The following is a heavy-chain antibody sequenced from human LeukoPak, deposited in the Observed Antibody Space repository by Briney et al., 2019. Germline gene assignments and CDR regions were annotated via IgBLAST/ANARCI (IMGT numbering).Heavy chain of an antibody. CDR2: IYSGGST. D-gene: IGHD1-26*01. J-gene: IGHJ3*02. Sequence: PGGSLRLSCAASGFTVSSNYMSWVRQAPGKGLEWVSVIYSGGSTYYADSVKGRFTISRDNSKNTLYLQMNSLRVEDTAVYYCARDQRGSFSFDIWGQGTMVTVSS. V-gene: IGHV3-53*01. CDR1: GFTVSSNY. CDR3: ARDQRGSFSFDI.